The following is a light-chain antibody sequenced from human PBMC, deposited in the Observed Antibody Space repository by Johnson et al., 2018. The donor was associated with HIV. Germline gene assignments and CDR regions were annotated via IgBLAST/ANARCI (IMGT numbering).Light chain of an antibody. CDR3: GTWDSSLSAGV. J-gene: IGLJ1*01. CDR2: ANT. CDR1: SSNIGNNY. V-gene: IGLV1-51*01. Sequence: QSVLTQPPSVSAAPGQKVTISCSGSSSNIGNNYVSWYQQLPGTAPKLLIYANTKRPSGIPDRFSGSKSGTSATLGITGLQTGDEADYYCGTWDSSLSAGVCGTGTKVTVL.